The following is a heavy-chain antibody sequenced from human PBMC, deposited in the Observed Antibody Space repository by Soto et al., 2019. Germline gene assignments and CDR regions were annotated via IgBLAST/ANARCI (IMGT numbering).Heavy chain of an antibody. CDR1: GGSISNYY. CDR2: IYSSGST. J-gene: IGHJ6*02. D-gene: IGHD7-27*01. Sequence: QVQLQESGPGLVKPSETLSLTCTVSGGSISNYYWNWIRQPPGKGLEWIGHIYSSGSTNYNPSLESRVSILVDSSKNQCSLKLSSVTAADTAVYYCARDRGDRNDYYYVMDVWGQGTTVTVSS. V-gene: IGHV4-59*01. CDR3: ARDRGDRNDYYYVMDV.